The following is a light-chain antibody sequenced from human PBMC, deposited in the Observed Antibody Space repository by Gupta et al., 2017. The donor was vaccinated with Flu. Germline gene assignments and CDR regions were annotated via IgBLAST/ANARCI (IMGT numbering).Light chain of an antibody. V-gene: IGKV1-39*01. CDR1: QNINTY. J-gene: IGKJ2*01. CDR2: AAS. CDR3: QQSYGGPRT. Sequence: PSSLSASVGDRVTITCRASQNINTYLNWYQQKPGKAPNLLIYAASTLQSGVPSRFSGSGSGTDFTLTISSLQHEDFATYYCQQSYGGPRTFGQGTKLEIK.